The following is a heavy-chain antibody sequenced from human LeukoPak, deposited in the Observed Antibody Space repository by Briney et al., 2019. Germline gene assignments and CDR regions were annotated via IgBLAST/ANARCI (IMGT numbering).Heavy chain of an antibody. CDR2: IYYSGST. V-gene: IGHV4-59*08. J-gene: IGHJ4*02. CDR1: GGSISSYY. Sequence: SETLSLTCTVSGGSISSYYWSWIRQPPGKGLEWIGCIYYSGSTDYNPSLKSRVTISVDTSKNQFSLKLNSVTAADTAVYYCARHKYYYDSSGSPDFDYWGQGTLVTVSS. D-gene: IGHD3-22*01. CDR3: ARHKYYYDSSGSPDFDY.